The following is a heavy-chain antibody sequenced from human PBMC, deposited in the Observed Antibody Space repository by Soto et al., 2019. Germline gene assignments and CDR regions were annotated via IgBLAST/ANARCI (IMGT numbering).Heavy chain of an antibody. J-gene: IGHJ3*02. CDR2: IYYSGST. Sequence: SDTLSLTCTVSGGSISSYYWSWIRQPPGKGLEWIGYIYYSGSTNYNPSLKSRVTISVDTSKNQFSLKLSSVTAADTAVYYCARHVEGYGSRHAFDIWGQGTMVTVSS. V-gene: IGHV4-59*08. CDR3: ARHVEGYGSRHAFDI. CDR1: GGSISSYY. D-gene: IGHD3-10*01.